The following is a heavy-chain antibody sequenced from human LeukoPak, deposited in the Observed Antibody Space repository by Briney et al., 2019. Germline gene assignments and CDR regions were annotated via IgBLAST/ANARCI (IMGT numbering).Heavy chain of an antibody. Sequence: GGSLRLSCVASGFTFSSYAMHWVRQAPGKGLEWVAVISYDGSNKYYADSVKGRFTISRDNSKNTLYLQMNSLRAEDTAVYYCARDASYSSGWYYRYYYYGMDVWGQGTTVTVSS. D-gene: IGHD6-19*01. CDR2: ISYDGSNK. CDR3: ARDASYSSGWYYRYYYYGMDV. J-gene: IGHJ6*02. V-gene: IGHV3-30-3*01. CDR1: GFTFSSYA.